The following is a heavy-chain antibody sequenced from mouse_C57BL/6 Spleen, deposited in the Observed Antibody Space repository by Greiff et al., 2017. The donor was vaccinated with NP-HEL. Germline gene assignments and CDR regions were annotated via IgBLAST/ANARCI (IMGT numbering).Heavy chain of an antibody. D-gene: IGHD2-3*01. J-gene: IGHJ1*03. CDR1: GFTFTDYY. CDR2: IRNKANGYTT. V-gene: IGHV7-3*01. CDR3: ARYDGCYWYFDV. Sequence: EVKLVESGGGLVQPGGSLSLSCAASGFTFTDYYMSWVRQPPGKALEWLGFIRNKANGYTTEYSASVKGRFTISRDNSQSILYLQMNALRAEDSATDYCARYDGCYWYFDVWGTGTTVTVSS.